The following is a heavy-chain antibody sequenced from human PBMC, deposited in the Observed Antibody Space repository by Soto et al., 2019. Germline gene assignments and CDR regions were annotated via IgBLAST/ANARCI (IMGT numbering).Heavy chain of an antibody. Sequence: GASLRLSCAASGFTFSTYAMGWVRQAPGKGLEWVSVVSSGGGTHYADSVKGRFTVSRDNSKNTLSLQMNSLRADDTAVYYCAKRRGAGGHFDYWGQGALVTVSS. CDR1: GFTFSTYA. CDR2: VSSGGGT. D-gene: IGHD2-15*01. CDR3: AKRRGAGGHFDY. J-gene: IGHJ4*02. V-gene: IGHV3-23*01.